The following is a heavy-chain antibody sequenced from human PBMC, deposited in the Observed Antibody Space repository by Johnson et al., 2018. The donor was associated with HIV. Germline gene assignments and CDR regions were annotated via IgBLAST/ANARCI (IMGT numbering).Heavy chain of an antibody. CDR1: EFTFSTFSRNA. V-gene: IGHV3-30-3*01. CDR2: ISYDGTNK. D-gene: IGHD6-19*01. CDR3: ARGKKQWLDEDAFDI. J-gene: IGHJ3*02. Sequence: QVQLVESGGGVVQPGRSLRLSCAASEFTFSTFSRNAMHWVRQAPGKGLEWVAVISYDGTNKYYADPVKGRFTISRDNAKNTLYLQMNSLRAEDTAVYYCARGKKQWLDEDAFDIWGQGTMVTVSS.